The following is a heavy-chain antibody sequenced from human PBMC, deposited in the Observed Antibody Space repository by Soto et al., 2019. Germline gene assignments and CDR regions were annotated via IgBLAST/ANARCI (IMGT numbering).Heavy chain of an antibody. CDR2: IKTTAEGGTT. CDR1: GFPFSNAW. D-gene: IGHD3-3*02. Sequence: PGGSLRLSCAASGFPFSNAWMNWVRQAPGKGLEWVGRIKTTAEGGTTDYAAPVKGRFTMSRDDSKNTLYLQMNSLKTEDTDVYYCTTDLQYRIFRSSGLDVWGQGTTVTVSS. CDR3: TTDLQYRIFRSSGLDV. J-gene: IGHJ6*02. V-gene: IGHV3-15*07.